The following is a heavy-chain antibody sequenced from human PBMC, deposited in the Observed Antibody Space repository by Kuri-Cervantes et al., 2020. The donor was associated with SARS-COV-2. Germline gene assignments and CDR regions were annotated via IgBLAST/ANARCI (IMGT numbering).Heavy chain of an antibody. J-gene: IGHJ4*02. CDR1: GFTFSSFA. Sequence: GESLKISCAASGFTFSSFAMSWVRQAPGKGLGWVSAISGSGGSTYYADTVKGRFTISRDNSKNTLYLQMNSLRAEDTAVYDNAKAPYGDKGAFDYWGQGTLVTVSS. CDR3: AKAPYGDKGAFDY. V-gene: IGHV3-23*01. D-gene: IGHD4-17*01. CDR2: ISGSGGST.